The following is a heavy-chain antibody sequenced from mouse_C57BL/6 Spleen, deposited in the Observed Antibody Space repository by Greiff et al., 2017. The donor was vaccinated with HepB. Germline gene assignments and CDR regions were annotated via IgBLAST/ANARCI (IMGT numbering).Heavy chain of an antibody. CDR2: ISDGGSYT. CDR3: ARHTMGGDYFDY. J-gene: IGHJ2*01. CDR1: GFTFSSYA. Sequence: DVKLVESGGGLVKPGGSLKLSCAASGFTFSSYAMSWVRQTPEKRLEWVATISDGGSYTYYPDNVKGRFTISRDNAKNNLYLQMSHLKSEDTAMYYCARHTMGGDYFDYWGQGTTLTVAS. D-gene: IGHD1-1*02. V-gene: IGHV5-4*03.